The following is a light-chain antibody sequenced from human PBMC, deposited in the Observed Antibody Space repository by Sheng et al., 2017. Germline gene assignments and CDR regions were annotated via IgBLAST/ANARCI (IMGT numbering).Light chain of an antibody. CDR1: QSINNY. CDR2: EAF. Sequence: IQMTQSPSSLSASVGDRVTITCRASQSINNYLNWYQQRPGKAPKLLIYEAFQFAKWGLLKVHWQWIWDRFHSHHQTVCNLKILLTYYCQQSFSVLGYTFGQGTKLEIK. CDR3: QQSFSVLGYT. J-gene: IGKJ2*01. V-gene: IGKV1-39*01.